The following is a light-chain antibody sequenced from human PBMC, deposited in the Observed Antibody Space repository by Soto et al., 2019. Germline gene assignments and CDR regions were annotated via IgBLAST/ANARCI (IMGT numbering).Light chain of an antibody. J-gene: IGLJ1*01. CDR2: QVS. Sequence: QSALAQPASVSGSPGQSITISCTGTSSDIGSYKYVSWYQQHPGKAPKLMIYQVSNRPSGVSNRFSGSKSGNTASLTISGLQAEDEADYYCSSYTSGTTPYLFGTGTKLTVL. CDR1: SSDIGSYKY. V-gene: IGLV2-14*01. CDR3: SSYTSGTTPYL.